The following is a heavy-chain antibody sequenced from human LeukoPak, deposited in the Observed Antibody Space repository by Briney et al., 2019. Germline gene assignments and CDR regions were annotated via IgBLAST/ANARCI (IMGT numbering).Heavy chain of an antibody. Sequence: GGSLRLSCGASGFTFSRYWMHWVRQAPGKGLEWVSGISRDGDKTYYVDSVEGRFTISRDTSKNTLYLQMDTLRVEDTATYYCAKEEVPNDYWGQGTLVTVSS. CDR2: ISRDGDKT. V-gene: IGHV3-23*01. CDR1: GFTFSRYW. D-gene: IGHD2-2*01. J-gene: IGHJ4*02. CDR3: AKEEVPNDY.